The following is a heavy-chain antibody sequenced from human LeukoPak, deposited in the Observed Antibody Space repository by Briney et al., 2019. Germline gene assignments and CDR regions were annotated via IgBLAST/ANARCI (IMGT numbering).Heavy chain of an antibody. D-gene: IGHD6-13*01. V-gene: IGHV4-39*07. CDR1: GDSISSSSYY. CDR3: AREVLAAVPLFDY. J-gene: IGHJ4*02. CDR2: IYYSGSA. Sequence: SEALSLTCTVSGDSISSSSYYWGWIRQPPGKGLEWIGSIYYSGSAYYTASLKSRLSISVDTSNNQFSLKLTSVTAADTAVYYCAREVLAAVPLFDYWGQGTLVTVSS.